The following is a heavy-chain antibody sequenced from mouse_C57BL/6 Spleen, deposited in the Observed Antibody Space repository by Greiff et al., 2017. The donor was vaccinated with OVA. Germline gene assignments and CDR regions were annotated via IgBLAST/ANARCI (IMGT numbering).Heavy chain of an antibody. Sequence: VQLQQSGAELVKPGASVKISCKASGYAFSSYWMNWVKQRPGKGLEWIGQIYPGDGDTNYNGKFKGKATLTADKSSSTAYMQLSSLTSEDSAVYSCARKDYYGSSWDYFDYWGQGTTLTVSS. V-gene: IGHV1-80*01. D-gene: IGHD1-1*01. CDR2: IYPGDGDT. CDR1: GYAFSSYW. J-gene: IGHJ2*01. CDR3: ARKDYYGSSWDYFDY.